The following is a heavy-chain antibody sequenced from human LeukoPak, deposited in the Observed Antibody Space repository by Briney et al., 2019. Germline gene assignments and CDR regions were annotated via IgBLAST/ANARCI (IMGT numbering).Heavy chain of an antibody. CDR3: ARRIAARPRGYWFDP. J-gene: IGHJ5*02. V-gene: IGHV4-59*12. D-gene: IGHD6-6*01. Sequence: RPSETLSLTCTVSGGSISSYYWSWIRQPPGKGLEWIGYIYYSGSTNYNPSLKSRVTISVDTSKNQFSLKVSSVTAADTAVYYCARRIAARPRGYWFDPWGQGTLVTVSS. CDR2: IYYSGST. CDR1: GGSISSYY.